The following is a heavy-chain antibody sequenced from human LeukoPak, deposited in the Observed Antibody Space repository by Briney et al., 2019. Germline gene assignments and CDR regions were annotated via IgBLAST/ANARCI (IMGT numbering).Heavy chain of an antibody. Sequence: PGGSLRLSCAASGFTFSSYAMTWVRQAPGKGLEWVSAIRGSGGSTYYADSVKGRFTISRDNSKNTLYLQMNSLRAEDTAVYYCAKLHLYYCGSGSSPNYCGMDVWGQGTTVTVSS. CDR3: AKLHLYYCGSGSSPNYCGMDV. D-gene: IGHD3-10*01. V-gene: IGHV3-23*01. CDR1: GFTFSSYA. CDR2: IRGSGGST. J-gene: IGHJ6*02.